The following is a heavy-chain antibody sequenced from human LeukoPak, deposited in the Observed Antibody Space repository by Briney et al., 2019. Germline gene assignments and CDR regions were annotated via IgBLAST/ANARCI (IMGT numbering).Heavy chain of an antibody. V-gene: IGHV1-2*04. D-gene: IGHD6-19*01. J-gene: IGHJ4*02. CDR1: GYTYTGYY. Sequence: ASVKVSCKSSGYTYTGYYIHWVRQATGQRLEWMVWINPNIGGTSYAQKFQAWVTMTSDTSISTAYMELSRLRSDDTAVYYCARGAGLYSSGWYVRPFDYWGQGTLVTVSS. CDR2: INPNIGGT. CDR3: ARGAGLYSSGWYVRPFDY.